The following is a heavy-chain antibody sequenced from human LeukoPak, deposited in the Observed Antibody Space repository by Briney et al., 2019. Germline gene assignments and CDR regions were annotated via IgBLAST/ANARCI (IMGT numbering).Heavy chain of an antibody. V-gene: IGHV3-7*01. CDR2: IKQDGTET. Sequence: GVLRLSCAASGFTFTTYWMNWVRQAPGKGLEWVANIKQDGTETYYVDSVKGRFTVSRDNAKNSVFLQMNSLRDDDTAVYYCTGSRSQAYWGQGTLVTVSS. J-gene: IGHJ4*02. CDR3: TGSRSQAY. CDR1: GFTFTTYW. D-gene: IGHD3-16*02.